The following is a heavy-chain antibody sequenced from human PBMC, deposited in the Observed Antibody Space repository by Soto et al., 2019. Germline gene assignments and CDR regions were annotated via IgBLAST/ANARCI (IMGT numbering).Heavy chain of an antibody. CDR2: IDPRDSYT. J-gene: IGHJ3*02. Sequence: EVQLVQSGAEVKKPGESLRISCKGSGYSFTDFWINWVRQMPGKGLEWMGRIDPRDSYTNFSPSFQGHVTISVDKSITTACLHWSSLKASDTAMYYCARRGSSGLFTLMPFDIWGQGTMVTVSS. D-gene: IGHD6-19*01. CDR1: GYSFTDFW. CDR3: ARRGSSGLFTLMPFDI. V-gene: IGHV5-10-1*03.